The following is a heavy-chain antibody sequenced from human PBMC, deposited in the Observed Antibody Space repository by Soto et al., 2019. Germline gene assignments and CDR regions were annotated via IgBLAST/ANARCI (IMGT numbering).Heavy chain of an antibody. CDR2: IYYSGST. J-gene: IGHJ4*02. D-gene: IGHD5-18*01. V-gene: IGHV4-59*01. CDR1: GGSISSYY. CDR3: ARASGGYSYGYYFDY. Sequence: SETLSLTCTVSGGSISSYYWSWIRQPPGKGLEWIGYIYYSGSTNYNPSLKSRVTISVDTSKNQFSLKLSSVTAADTAVYYCARASGGYSYGYYFDYWGQGTLVTVSS.